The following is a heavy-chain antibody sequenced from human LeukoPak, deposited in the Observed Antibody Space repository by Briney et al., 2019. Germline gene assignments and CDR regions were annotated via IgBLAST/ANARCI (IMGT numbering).Heavy chain of an antibody. Sequence: GSVKVSCEASGYTFTTYDINSVRQATGQGLEWRGWMNPNSGNTGYAQKFQGRVTMTMNTSISTAYMELSSLRSEDTAVYYCARGPNKSDGGNSGSAWFDPWGQGTLVTVSS. D-gene: IGHD4-23*01. CDR1: GYTFTTYD. J-gene: IGHJ5*02. CDR3: ARGPNKSDGGNSGSAWFDP. CDR2: MNPNSGNT. V-gene: IGHV1-8*01.